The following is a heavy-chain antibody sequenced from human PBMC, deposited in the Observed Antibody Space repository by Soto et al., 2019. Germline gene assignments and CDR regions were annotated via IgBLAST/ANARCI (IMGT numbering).Heavy chain of an antibody. CDR1: GWTFSRYT. CDR2: IIPLLGIA. D-gene: IGHD3-9*01. J-gene: IGHJ3*02. Sequence: SVKVSCKASGWTFSRYTISWVRQAPGQGLEWKGRIIPLLGIANYAQNFQGRVTITADKSTSTAYMELSSLRSEDTAVYYCARGQSNVLRYFDWLFTDAFDIWGQGTMVTVSS. CDR3: ARGQSNVLRYFDWLFTDAFDI. V-gene: IGHV1-69*02.